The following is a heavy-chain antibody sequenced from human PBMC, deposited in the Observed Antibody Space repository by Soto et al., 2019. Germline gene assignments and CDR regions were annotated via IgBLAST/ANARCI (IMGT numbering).Heavy chain of an antibody. V-gene: IGHV3-30*18. CDR3: AKDAGGTTEDIVVVPPSSTTKLSGLARFHWFDP. CDR2: ISYDGSNK. J-gene: IGHJ5*02. Sequence: QVQLVESGGGVVQPGRSLRLSCAASGFTFSSYGMHWVRQAPGKGLEWVAVISYDGSNKYYADSVKGRFTISRDNSKNTLYLQMNSLRAEDTAVYYCAKDAGGTTEDIVVVPPSSTTKLSGLARFHWFDPWGQGTLVTVSS. CDR1: GFTFSSYG. D-gene: IGHD2-2*01.